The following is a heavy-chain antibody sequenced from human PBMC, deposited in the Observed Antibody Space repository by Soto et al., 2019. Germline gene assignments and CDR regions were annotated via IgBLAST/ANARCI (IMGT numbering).Heavy chain of an antibody. V-gene: IGHV3-9*01. J-gene: IGHJ3*01. CDR3: TKRRSARPGLDAFDL. CDR1: GFTFEAYS. CDR2: ISGDSGSS. Sequence: QPGGSLRLSCAASGFTFEAYSLHWVRQLPGKGLEWVAGISGDSGSSGYADSVRGRFTVSRDNAKNSLFLQMSSLSPEDTALYYCTKRRSARPGLDAFDLWGQGTMVTVSS.